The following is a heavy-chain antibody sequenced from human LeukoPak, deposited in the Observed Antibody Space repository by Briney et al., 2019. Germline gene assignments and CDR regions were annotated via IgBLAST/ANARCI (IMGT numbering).Heavy chain of an antibody. CDR2: IFTSGST. CDR3: ARKALPGNWFDP. CDR1: GGSITSSIDY. J-gene: IGHJ5*02. Sequence: SETLSLTCTVSGGSITSSIDYWSWIRQPAGKGLEWIGRIFTSGSTNYNPSLKSRVTMSLDTSKNQFSLKLSSVTAADTAVYYCARKALPGNWFDPWGQGALVTVSS. V-gene: IGHV4-61*02.